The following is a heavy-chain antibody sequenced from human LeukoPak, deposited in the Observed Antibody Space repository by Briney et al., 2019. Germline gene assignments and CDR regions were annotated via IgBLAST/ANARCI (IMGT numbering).Heavy chain of an antibody. Sequence: SETLSLTCAVSGGSISSGGYSWSWTRQPPGKGLEWIGYIYHSGSTYYNPSLKSRVTISVDRSKNQFSLKLSSVTAADTAVYYCARSTYYYDSSGYYAFDIWGQGTMVTVSS. CDR1: GGSISSGGYS. CDR2: IYHSGST. CDR3: ARSTYYYDSSGYYAFDI. J-gene: IGHJ3*02. D-gene: IGHD3-22*01. V-gene: IGHV4-30-2*01.